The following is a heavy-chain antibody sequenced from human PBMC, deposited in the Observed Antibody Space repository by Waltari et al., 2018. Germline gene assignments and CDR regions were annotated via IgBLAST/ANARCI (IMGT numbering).Heavy chain of an antibody. CDR1: GFRVSKIY. V-gene: IGHV3-53*02. CDR3: ARGGYYYFWTGLISALDV. D-gene: IGHD3-3*01. Sequence: EVQLVERGGGLSQSGGSVTLSCAASGFRVSKIYMTWVRHAPGKGLEWVSVIYIGGLVYYTNSVMGRFTISRDNSKNTLLLQMDSLIADDTAIYYCARGGYYYFWTGLISALDVWGQGTMVAVSS. J-gene: IGHJ3*01. CDR2: IYIGGLV.